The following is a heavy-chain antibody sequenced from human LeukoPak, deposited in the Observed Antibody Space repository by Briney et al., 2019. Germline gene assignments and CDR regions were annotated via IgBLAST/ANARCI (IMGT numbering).Heavy chain of an antibody. Sequence: SQTLSLTCTVSGGSISSGGYYWSWIRQHPGKGLEWIGYIYYSGSTYYNPSLKSRVTISVDTSKNQFSLKLSSVTAADTAVYYCARVDGRWLQAFDYWGQGTLVTVSS. D-gene: IGHD5-24*01. CDR2: IYYSGST. CDR1: GGSISSGGYY. V-gene: IGHV4-31*03. J-gene: IGHJ4*02. CDR3: ARVDGRWLQAFDY.